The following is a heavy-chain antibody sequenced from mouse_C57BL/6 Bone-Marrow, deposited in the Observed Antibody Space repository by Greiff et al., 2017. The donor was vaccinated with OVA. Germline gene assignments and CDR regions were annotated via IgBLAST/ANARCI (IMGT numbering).Heavy chain of an antibody. D-gene: IGHD1-1*01. V-gene: IGHV1-39*01. CDR1: GYSFTDYN. CDR2: INPNYGTT. Sequence: VHVKQSGPELVKPGASVKISCKASGYSFTDYNMNWVKQSNGKSLEWIGVINPNYGTTSYNQKFTGKATLPVDQSSSTAYMQLNSLTSEDSAVYYCAIFYEGFAYWGQGTLVTVSA. CDR3: AIFYEGFAY. J-gene: IGHJ3*01.